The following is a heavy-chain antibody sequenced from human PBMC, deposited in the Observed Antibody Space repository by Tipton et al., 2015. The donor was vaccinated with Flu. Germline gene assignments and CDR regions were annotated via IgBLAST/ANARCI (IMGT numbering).Heavy chain of an antibody. J-gene: IGHJ3*02. Sequence: TLSLTCTVSSGSIRSTNYFCAWIRQPPGKGLEWIGYLHYSGSTNYNPSLKSRVTISEGTSTNQFSLEVRSVTAADSAVYYCARAIYGAFDAFDIWGRGTVVTVSS. CDR2: LHYSGST. D-gene: IGHD4/OR15-4a*01. CDR3: ARAIYGAFDAFDI. CDR1: SGSIRSTNYF. V-gene: IGHV4-61*05.